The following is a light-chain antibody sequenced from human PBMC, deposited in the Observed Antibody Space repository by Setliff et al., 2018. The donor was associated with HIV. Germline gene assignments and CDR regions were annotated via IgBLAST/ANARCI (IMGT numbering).Light chain of an antibody. CDR3: CAYAGSYTSLYV. J-gene: IGLJ1*01. CDR2: DVS. CDR1: SSDVGTYDY. Sequence: QSALTQPPSVSGSPGQSVTISCTGTSSDVGTYDYVSWYQQHPGKAPKLMIYDVSQRPSGVPDRFSGSKSGNTASLTISGLQAVDEADYCCCAYAGSYTSLYVFGTGTKV. V-gene: IGLV2-11*01.